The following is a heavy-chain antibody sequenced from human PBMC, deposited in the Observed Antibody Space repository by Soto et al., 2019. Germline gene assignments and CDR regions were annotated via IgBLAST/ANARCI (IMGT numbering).Heavy chain of an antibody. D-gene: IGHD3-10*01. CDR3: AKVIHYYGSGSYLPDY. CDR1: GFTFSSYA. V-gene: IGHV3-23*01. CDR2: ISGSGGST. Sequence: GGSLRLSCAASGFTFSSYAMSWVRQAPGKGLEWVSAISGSGGSTYYADSVKGRFTISRDNSKNTLYLQMNSLRAEDTAVYYCAKVIHYYGSGSYLPDYWGQGTLVTVSS. J-gene: IGHJ4*02.